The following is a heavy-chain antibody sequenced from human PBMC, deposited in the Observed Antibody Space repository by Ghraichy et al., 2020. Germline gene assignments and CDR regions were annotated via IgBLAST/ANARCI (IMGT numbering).Heavy chain of an antibody. J-gene: IGHJ4*02. V-gene: IGHV3-23*01. D-gene: IGHD5-18*01. Sequence: GGSLRLSCAASGFTFSSYAMSWVRQAPGKGLEWVSAISGSGGSTYYADSVKGRFTISRDNSKNTLYLQMNSLRAEDTAVYYCAPAGVDSYGLTFDYWGQGTLVTVSS. CDR1: GFTFSSYA. CDR3: APAGVDSYGLTFDY. CDR2: ISGSGGST.